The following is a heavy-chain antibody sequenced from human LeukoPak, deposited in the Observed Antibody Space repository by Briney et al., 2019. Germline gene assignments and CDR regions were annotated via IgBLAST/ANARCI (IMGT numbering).Heavy chain of an antibody. Sequence: PGGSLRLSCAASGFTFDDYTMHWARQAPGKGLEWVSLISWDGGSTYYADSVKGRFTISRDNSKNSLYLQMNSLRTEDTALYYCAKDFDYYDTGGLGYWGQGTLVTVSS. CDR3: AKDFDYYDTGGLGY. D-gene: IGHD3-22*01. CDR2: ISWDGGST. V-gene: IGHV3-43*01. J-gene: IGHJ4*02. CDR1: GFTFDDYT.